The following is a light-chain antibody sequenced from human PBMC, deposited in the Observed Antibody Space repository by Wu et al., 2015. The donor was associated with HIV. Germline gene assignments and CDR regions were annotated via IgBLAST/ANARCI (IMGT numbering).Light chain of an antibody. V-gene: IGKV3-20*01. Sequence: SPGKSTLSCRVSQTIRRSFLAWYQXKPGQAPRLLIYGASSRALGIPDRFSGSGSGTDFTLTISRLEPEDFAVYYCQQYGGSPITFGQGTRLEIK. CDR1: QTIRRSF. J-gene: IGKJ5*01. CDR2: GAS. CDR3: QQYGGSPIT.